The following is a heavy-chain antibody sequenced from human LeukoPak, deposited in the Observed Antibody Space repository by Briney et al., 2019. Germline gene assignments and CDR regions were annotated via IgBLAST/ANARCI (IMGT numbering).Heavy chain of an antibody. CDR2: INSDGSST. V-gene: IGHV3-74*01. CDR1: GFTVSISD. Sequence: PGGSLRLSCAASGFTVSISDMSWVRQAPGKGLVWVSRINSDGSSTSYADSVKGRFTISRDNAKNTLYLQMNSLRAEDTAVYYCAREDLSYGGAFDIWGQGTMVTVSS. D-gene: IGHD4-23*01. CDR3: AREDLSYGGAFDI. J-gene: IGHJ3*02.